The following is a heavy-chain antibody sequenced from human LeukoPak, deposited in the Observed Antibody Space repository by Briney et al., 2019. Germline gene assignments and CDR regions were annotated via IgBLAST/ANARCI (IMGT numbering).Heavy chain of an antibody. D-gene: IGHD5-12*01. V-gene: IGHV3-21*01. CDR2: ITTSSYI. CDR1: GFTFSSYS. CDR3: ARAMRSGYDY. Sequence: GGSLRLSCAASGFTFSSYSMNWVRQAPGKGLEWVSSITTSSYIYYADSVKGRFTISRDNAKNSLYLQMNSLRDEDTAVYYCARAMRSGYDYWGQGTLVTVSS. J-gene: IGHJ4*02.